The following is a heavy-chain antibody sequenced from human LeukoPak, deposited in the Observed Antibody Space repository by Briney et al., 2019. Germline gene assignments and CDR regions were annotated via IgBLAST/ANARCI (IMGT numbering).Heavy chain of an antibody. CDR1: GFTFNNYA. J-gene: IGHJ4*02. D-gene: IGHD4-11*01. Sequence: PGGSLRLSCAASGFTFNNYAMTWVRQAPGKRLEWVSVVSGSGDNTNYADSVKGRFTISRDNSKNTLFLQMNSLRTEDTAVYFCARWGNDYSQFDSWGQGTLVTVSS. V-gene: IGHV3-23*01. CDR2: VSGSGDNT. CDR3: ARWGNDYSQFDS.